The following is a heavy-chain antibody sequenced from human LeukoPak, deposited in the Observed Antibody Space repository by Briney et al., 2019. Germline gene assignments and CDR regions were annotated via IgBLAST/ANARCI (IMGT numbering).Heavy chain of an antibody. Sequence: PSETLSLTCTVSGGSISSYYWSWIRQPPGKGLEWIGYISYSGTTNYNPSLKSRVTISVDTSKNQFSLKLSSVTAADTAVYYCARVTSGDAFDIWGQGTMVTVSS. J-gene: IGHJ3*02. D-gene: IGHD2-2*01. CDR3: ARVTSGDAFDI. V-gene: IGHV4-59*01. CDR2: ISYSGTT. CDR1: GGSISSYY.